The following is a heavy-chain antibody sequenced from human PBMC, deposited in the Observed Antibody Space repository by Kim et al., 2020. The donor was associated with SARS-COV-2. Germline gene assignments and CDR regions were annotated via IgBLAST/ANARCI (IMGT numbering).Heavy chain of an antibody. CDR1: GGSISSYY. V-gene: IGHV4-59*01. CDR3: ARERAGGAYSRSWFSPNGWFDP. J-gene: IGHJ5*01. Sequence: SETLSLTCTVSGGSISSYYWSWIRQPPGKGLEWIGYIYYSGSTNYNPSLKSRVTISVDTSKNQFSLKLSSVTAADTAVYYCARERAGGAYSRSWFSPNGWFDPWGQGTLVTVSS. D-gene: IGHD6-13*01. CDR2: IYYSGST.